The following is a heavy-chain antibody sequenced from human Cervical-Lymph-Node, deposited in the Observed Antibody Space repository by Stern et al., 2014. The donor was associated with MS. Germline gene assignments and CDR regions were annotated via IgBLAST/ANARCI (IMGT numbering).Heavy chain of an antibody. Sequence: QVQLVPSGADVKKPGASVKVSCKASSYTFXSYGLAWVRQAPGQGLEWMGWXSGYDGDTNYAPQLQGRVPLPTPPSTRTAYIDLXXXXFDDTAXYXXXXXXXDSYGLDXXXQGTTVTV. CDR1: SYTFXSYG. CDR2: XSGYDGDT. V-gene: IGHV1-18*04. CDR3: XXXXXDSYGLDX. J-gene: IGHJ6*02.